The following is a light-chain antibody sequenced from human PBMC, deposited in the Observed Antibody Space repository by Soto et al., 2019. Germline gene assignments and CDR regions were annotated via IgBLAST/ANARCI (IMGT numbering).Light chain of an antibody. Sequence: QSALTQPPSVSGSPGQSITISCTGTSGDVDAFDYVSWYQQHPGKAPKLMIFEVSDRPSGVSDRFSGSKSGSTASLTISGLQAEDEADYFCTSFTSSSTQVFGTGTKGTVL. J-gene: IGLJ1*01. CDR2: EVS. V-gene: IGLV2-14*01. CDR1: SGDVDAFDY. CDR3: TSFTSSSTQV.